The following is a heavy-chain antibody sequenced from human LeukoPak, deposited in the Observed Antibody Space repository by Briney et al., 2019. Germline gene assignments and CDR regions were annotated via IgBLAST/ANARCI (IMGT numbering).Heavy chain of an antibody. V-gene: IGHV1-2*02. J-gene: IGHJ4*02. CDR2: INPNTGGT. CDR3: ARAPMIVVVFPPRLDF. D-gene: IGHD3-22*01. CDR1: GYTFTGYY. Sequence: ASVKVSCKTSGYTFTGYYMHWVRQAPGQGLEWMGWINPNTGGTNYAQKFQGRVTMTSDTSISTAYMELSSLRSDDTAMYYCARAPMIVVVFPPRLDFWGQGTLVTVSS.